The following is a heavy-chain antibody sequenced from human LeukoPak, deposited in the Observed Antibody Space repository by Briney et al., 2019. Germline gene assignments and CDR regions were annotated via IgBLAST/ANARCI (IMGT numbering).Heavy chain of an antibody. CDR3: AKVARTYYGSGSYYNPNWFDP. Sequence: GGSLRLSCAASGFTFSSYAMSWVRQAPGKGLEWVSAISGSGGSTYYADSVKGRFTISRDNSKNTLYLQMNSLRAEDTALYYCAKVARTYYGSGSYYNPNWFDPWGQGTLVTVSS. CDR1: GFTFSSYA. J-gene: IGHJ5*02. CDR2: ISGSGGST. D-gene: IGHD3-10*01. V-gene: IGHV3-23*01.